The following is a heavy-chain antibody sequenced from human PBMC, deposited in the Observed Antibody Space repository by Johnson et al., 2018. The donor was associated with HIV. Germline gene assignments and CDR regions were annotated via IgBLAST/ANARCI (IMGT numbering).Heavy chain of an antibody. CDR2: IQYDGSNK. Sequence: QVQLVESGGGLVQPGGSLRLSCAASGFTFNDHAMNWVRQAPGKGLEWVAFIQYDGSNKYYADSLKGRFTISRDNSKNTVYLQMNSLRPEDTAVYYCARGSRYTYDNDDVYLLQAFDVWGQGTMVTVSS. J-gene: IGHJ3*01. CDR1: GFTFNDHA. CDR3: ARGSRYTYDNDDVYLLQAFDV. D-gene: IGHD3-16*01. V-gene: IGHV3-30*02.